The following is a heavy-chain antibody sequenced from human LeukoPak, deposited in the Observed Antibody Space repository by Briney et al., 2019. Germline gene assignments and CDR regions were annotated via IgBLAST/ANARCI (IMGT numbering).Heavy chain of an antibody. V-gene: IGHV1-3*01. CDR2: INAGNGNT. D-gene: IGHD5-12*01. CDR3: ARLPHSGYDGVDY. Sequence: GASVKVSCKASGYTFTSYAMHWVRQAPGQRLEWMGWINAGNGNTKYSQKFQGRVTITRDTSASTAYMELSSLRSEDTAVYYCARLPHSGYDGVDYWGQGTLVTVSS. CDR1: GYTFTSYA. J-gene: IGHJ4*02.